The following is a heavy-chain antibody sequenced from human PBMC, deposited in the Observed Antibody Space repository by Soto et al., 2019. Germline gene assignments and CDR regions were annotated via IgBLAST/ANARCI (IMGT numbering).Heavy chain of an antibody. D-gene: IGHD5-18*01. J-gene: IGHJ4*02. CDR1: GYSFTSKW. CDR2: IYPGDSDT. Sequence: XESLKISCQVSGYSFTSKWVGWVRQMPGKGLEWMGMIYPGDSDTRYGPSFEGLVTISADRSTSTAYLFWKTLKTSDTAMYYCARFYAGYSNPFHFDNWGQGSQVTVSS. CDR3: ARFYAGYSNPFHFDN. V-gene: IGHV5-51*01.